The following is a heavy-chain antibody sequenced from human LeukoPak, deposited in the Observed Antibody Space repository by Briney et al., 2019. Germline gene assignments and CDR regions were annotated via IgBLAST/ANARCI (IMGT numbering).Heavy chain of an antibody. CDR1: GFTFSSYA. CDR3: AKGQSGSYRFNYYYYMDF. D-gene: IGHD1-26*01. J-gene: IGHJ6*03. Sequence: GGSLRLSCAASGFTFSSYAMSWVRQAPGKGLEWVSAISGSGGSTYYADSVKGRFTISRDNSKNTLYLQMNSLRAEDTAVYYCAKGQSGSYRFNYYYYMDFWGKGTTVTVSS. V-gene: IGHV3-23*01. CDR2: ISGSGGST.